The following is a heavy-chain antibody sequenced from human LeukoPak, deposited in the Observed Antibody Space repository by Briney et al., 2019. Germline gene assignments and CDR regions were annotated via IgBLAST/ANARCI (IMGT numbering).Heavy chain of an antibody. V-gene: IGHV4-59*01. CDR1: VGSFKRYY. D-gene: IGHD3-10*01. J-gene: IGHJ6*03. Sequence: SETLSLTCTVSVGSFKRYYWRWIRQPAGTGLEWIGYISYNGSTNYNPSRKSRVTISVDTSKNQFSLKLSSVTAADTAVYYCARVWNYYYYYYMDVWGKGTAVTVSS. CDR3: ARVWNYYYYYYMDV. CDR2: ISYNGST.